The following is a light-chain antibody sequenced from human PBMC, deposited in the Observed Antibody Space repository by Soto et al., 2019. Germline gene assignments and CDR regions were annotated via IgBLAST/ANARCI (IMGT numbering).Light chain of an antibody. CDR3: QSYDSSLSGVL. Sequence: QSVLTQPPSVSGAPGQRVTISCTGSTSNIGAGYEVHWYQQLPGTAPKLLIYGNTNRPSGVPDRFSGSKSDTSASLAITGRQAEDEADYYCQSYDSSLSGVLFGGGTKLTVL. CDR2: GNT. CDR1: TSNIGAGYE. V-gene: IGLV1-40*01. J-gene: IGLJ2*01.